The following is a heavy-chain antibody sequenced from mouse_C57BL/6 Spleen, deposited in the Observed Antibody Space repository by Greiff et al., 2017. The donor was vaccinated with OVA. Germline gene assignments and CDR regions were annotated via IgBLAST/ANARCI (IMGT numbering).Heavy chain of an antibody. J-gene: IGHJ4*01. Sequence: EVKLMESGPGLVKPSQSLSLTCSVTGYSITSGYYWNWIRQFPGNKLEWMGYISYDGSNNYNPSLKNRISITRDTSKNQFFLKLNSVTTEDTATDYCARDGGHYAMDYWGQGTSVTVSS. V-gene: IGHV3-6*01. CDR3: ARDGGHYAMDY. CDR1: GYSITSGYY. CDR2: ISYDGSN.